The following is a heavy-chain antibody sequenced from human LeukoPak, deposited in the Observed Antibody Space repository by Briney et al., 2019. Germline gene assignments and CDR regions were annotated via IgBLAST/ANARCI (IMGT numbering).Heavy chain of an antibody. J-gene: IGHJ4*02. CDR3: AEGRFDY. CDR2: ISSSGSAI. V-gene: IGHV3-48*03. CDR1: RFTLSSSE. Sequence: TGGSPRLSCAVSRFTLSSSEMNCVRQAPGKGLEWVSYISSSGSAIYYADSVKGRFTISRDNAKNSLFLEMSSLRAEDTGVYYCAEGRFDYWGQGTLVTVSS.